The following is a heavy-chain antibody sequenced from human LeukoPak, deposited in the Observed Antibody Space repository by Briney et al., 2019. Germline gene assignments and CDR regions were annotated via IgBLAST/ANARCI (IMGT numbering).Heavy chain of an antibody. D-gene: IGHD3-10*01. V-gene: IGHV1-69*01. CDR1: GFTFSSYA. J-gene: IGHJ4*02. CDR3: ARVSYYYGSGSADEIDY. Sequence: GASLKLSCTASGFTFSSYAISWVRQAPGQGLEWMAGIIPIFGTANYAQKFQGRVTITADESTSTAYMELRSLRSEDTAVYYCARVSYYYGSGSADEIDYWGQGTLVTVSS. CDR2: IIPIFGTA.